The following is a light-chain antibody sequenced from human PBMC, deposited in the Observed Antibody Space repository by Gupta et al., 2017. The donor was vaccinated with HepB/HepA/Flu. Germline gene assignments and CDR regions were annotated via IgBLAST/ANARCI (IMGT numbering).Light chain of an antibody. J-gene: IGKJ1*01. CDR3: QQYYSTPQLTWT. Sequence: IVMSQSSDSLAVSLGDRATNNCKSSQSVLYSSNNKNYLAWYQQKTGQPPRLLIYWASTRESGVPYRFSDTGSETDFTLTISSLQAEDVAVYYCQQYYSTPQLTWTFGQWTKVEIK. CDR1: QSVLYSSNNKNY. V-gene: IGKV4-1*01. CDR2: WAS.